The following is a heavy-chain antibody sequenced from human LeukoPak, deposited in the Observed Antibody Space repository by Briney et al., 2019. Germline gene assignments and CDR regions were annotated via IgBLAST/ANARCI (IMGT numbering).Heavy chain of an antibody. V-gene: IGHV4-39*01. CDR1: GGYINNPTYY. Sequence: SETLSLTCSVSGGYINNPTYYWGWIRQPPGKGLEWIGSMHYSGSAYYNPSVKSRVTISVDTSKKQFSLKLNSVTAADMAVYYCALWGTWGYFDYWGQGTLVTVSS. D-gene: IGHD3-16*01. CDR2: MHYSGSA. J-gene: IGHJ4*02. CDR3: ALWGTWGYFDY.